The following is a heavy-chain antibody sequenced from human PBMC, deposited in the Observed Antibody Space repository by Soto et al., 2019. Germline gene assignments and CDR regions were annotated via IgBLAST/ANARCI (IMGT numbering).Heavy chain of an antibody. CDR2: IYYNGRT. J-gene: IGHJ4*02. D-gene: IGHD2-2*01. V-gene: IGHV4-39*01. Sequence: QLQLQESGPGLVKPSETLSLTCTVSGASISGSGYYWGWIRQPPGKGLEWIGNIYYNGRTFDNPSLKSRVAMAVATSKTQFPLTLSTVTASETAPDYCARLFYPAAADDFWWQGTVVTVSS. CDR1: GASISGSGYY. CDR3: ARLFYPAAADDF.